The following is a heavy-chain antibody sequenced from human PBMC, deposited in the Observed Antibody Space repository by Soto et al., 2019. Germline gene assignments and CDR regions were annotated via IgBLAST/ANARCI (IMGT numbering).Heavy chain of an antibody. D-gene: IGHD2-2*01. V-gene: IGHV1-69*01. CDR3: ARDPYEYQPHYYYYGMDV. J-gene: IGHJ6*02. CDR1: GGTFSSYA. Sequence: QVQLVQSGAEVKKPGSSVKVSCKASGGTFSSYAISWVRQAPGQGLEWMGGIIPIFGTANYAQKFQGRVTITADESTSTAYMERSSLRSEDTAVYYCARDPYEYQPHYYYYGMDVWGQGTTVTVSS. CDR2: IIPIFGTA.